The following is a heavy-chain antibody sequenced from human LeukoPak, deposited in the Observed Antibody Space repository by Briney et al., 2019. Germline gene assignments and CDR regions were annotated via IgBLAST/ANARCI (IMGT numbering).Heavy chain of an antibody. V-gene: IGHV4-39*01. CDR2: IYYSGST. J-gene: IGHJ5*02. CDR3: ARHAIGANWFDP. CDR1: GGSISSSSYY. Sequence: SETLSLTCTVSGGSISSSSYYWGWIRQSPGKGLEWIGSIYYSGSTYYNPSLKSRVTISVDTSKNQFSLKLSSVTAADTAVYYCARHAIGANWFDPWGQGTLVTVSS.